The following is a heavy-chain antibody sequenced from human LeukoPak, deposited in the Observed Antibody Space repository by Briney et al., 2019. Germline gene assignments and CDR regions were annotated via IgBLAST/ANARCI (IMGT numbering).Heavy chain of an antibody. Sequence: GGSLRLSCAASGFRFSNYGMYWVRPAPGKGLGWLALISYDGSKKYYADSVEGRLTISRDNSTNTLFLQMSSLRPEDTALYYCAKEWLWEGFYYGPNVWGQGTTVTVSS. D-gene: IGHD1-26*01. CDR1: GFRFSNYG. V-gene: IGHV3-30*18. CDR3: AKEWLWEGFYYGPNV. J-gene: IGHJ6*02. CDR2: ISYDGSKK.